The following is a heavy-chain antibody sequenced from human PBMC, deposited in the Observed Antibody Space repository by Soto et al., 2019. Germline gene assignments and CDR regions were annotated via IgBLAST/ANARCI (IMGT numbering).Heavy chain of an antibody. CDR3: TRDPGAYSSTWSFYFDS. V-gene: IGHV3-7*01. D-gene: IGHD6-13*01. Sequence: GGSLRLSCAASGFTFSSYWMSWVRQAPGKGLEWVANIKQDGSEKYYVDSVKGRFTISRDNAKNTLYLQMDSLRAEDTGVYYCTRDPGAYSSTWSFYFDSWGQGTLVTVSS. CDR1: GFTFSSYW. J-gene: IGHJ4*02. CDR2: IKQDGSEK.